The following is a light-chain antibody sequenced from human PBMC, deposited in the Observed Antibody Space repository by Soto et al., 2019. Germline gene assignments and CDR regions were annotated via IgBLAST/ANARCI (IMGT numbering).Light chain of an antibody. CDR1: QTVSSW. V-gene: IGKV1-5*03. Sequence: DIQMTQSPSTLSASVGDRVTITCRASQTVSSWLAWYQQKPGKAHKLLIYNASTLPSGVPSRFCGSGSGTQFALTINSLQPDDYAAYYCQQYKRNPLTFVGGTKVDIK. J-gene: IGKJ4*01. CDR2: NAS. CDR3: QQYKRNPLT.